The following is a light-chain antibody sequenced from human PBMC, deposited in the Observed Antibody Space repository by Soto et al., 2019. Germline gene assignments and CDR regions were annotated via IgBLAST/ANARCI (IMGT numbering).Light chain of an antibody. Sequence: DIQMTQSPTSLSASVGDRVTITCQESQGIRNFAAWYQQKPGKAPTLLIYAASTLQSGIPSRFSGSGSGTDFTLTIIILEPEDVANYYCQKYSSVPVFGPGTKVEIK. CDR1: QGIRNF. V-gene: IGKV1-27*01. CDR2: AAS. J-gene: IGKJ3*01. CDR3: QKYSSVPV.